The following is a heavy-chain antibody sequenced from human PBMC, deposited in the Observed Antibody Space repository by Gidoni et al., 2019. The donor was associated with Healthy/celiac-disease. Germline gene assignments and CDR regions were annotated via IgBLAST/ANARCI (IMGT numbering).Heavy chain of an antibody. CDR3: AGTSPDHHLTDAFDI. CDR1: GYTFTSYY. CDR2: INPSGGST. Sequence: QVQLVQSGAEVKKPGASVTVSCKASGYTFTSYYMHWVRQAPGQGLEWMGIINPSGGSTSYAQKFQGRVTMTRDTSTSTVYMELSSLRSEDTAVYYCAGTSPDHHLTDAFDIWGQGTMVTVSS. J-gene: IGHJ3*02. D-gene: IGHD2-2*01. V-gene: IGHV1-46*01.